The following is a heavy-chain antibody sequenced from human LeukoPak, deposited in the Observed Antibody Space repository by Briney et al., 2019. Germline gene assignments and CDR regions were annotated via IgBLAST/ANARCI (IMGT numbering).Heavy chain of an antibody. CDR1: GFTVNYNY. Sequence: GGSLRLSCTASGFTVNYNYMSWVRQAPGKGLEWVSVIYSGGSTYYADSVKGRFTISRDDSKNTVYLQMNSLGVEDTAVYYCARVKVGITYWFDPWGQGTLVTVSS. J-gene: IGHJ5*02. CDR3: ARVKVGITYWFDP. CDR2: IYSGGST. V-gene: IGHV3-66*01. D-gene: IGHD1-26*01.